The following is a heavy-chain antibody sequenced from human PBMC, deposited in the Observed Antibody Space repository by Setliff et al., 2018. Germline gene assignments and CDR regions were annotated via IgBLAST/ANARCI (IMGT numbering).Heavy chain of an antibody. CDR3: ARDPLGLEDITLFDY. J-gene: IGHJ4*02. Sequence: ASVKVSCKASGGTFSTYAIDWVRQAPGQGLEWMGWNSVYAREFQGRVTLTRDTSTSTAYMELTGLRYDDTAIYYCARDPLGLEDITLFDYWGQGTLVTVSS. CDR1: GGTFSTYA. D-gene: IGHD3-16*01. CDR2: NSV. V-gene: IGHV1-2*02.